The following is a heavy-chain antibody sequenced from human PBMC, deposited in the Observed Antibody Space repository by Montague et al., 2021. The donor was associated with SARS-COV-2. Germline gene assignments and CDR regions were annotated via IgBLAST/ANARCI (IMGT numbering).Heavy chain of an antibody. J-gene: IGHJ6*02. V-gene: IGHV4-39*01. CDR3: ARHASYDYSKDLYYYYYYGMDV. CDR2: IYYSGST. D-gene: IGHD4-11*01. CDR1: GGSISSSSYY. Sequence: LSLTCTVSGGSISSSSYYWGWIRQPPGKGLEWIGSIYYSGSTYYXXSLKSRVTISVDTSKNQFSLKLSSVTAADTAVYYCARHASYDYSKDLYYYYYYGMDVWGQGTTVTVSS.